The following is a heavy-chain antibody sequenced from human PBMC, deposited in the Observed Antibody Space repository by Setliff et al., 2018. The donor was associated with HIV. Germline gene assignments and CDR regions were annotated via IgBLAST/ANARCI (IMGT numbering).Heavy chain of an antibody. J-gene: IGHJ4*02. CDR2: INSDGSST. CDR1: GFTFSSYW. V-gene: IGHV3-74*01. D-gene: IGHD4-17*01. Sequence: PGGSLRLSCAASGFTFSSYWMHWVRQAPGKGLVWVSRINSDGSSTTYADSVKGRFTIYRHNAENSLFLQMDSLRAEDTAVYYCARLSPPDDYGDLGGVDYWGQGTLVTVSS. CDR3: ARLSPPDDYGDLGGVDY.